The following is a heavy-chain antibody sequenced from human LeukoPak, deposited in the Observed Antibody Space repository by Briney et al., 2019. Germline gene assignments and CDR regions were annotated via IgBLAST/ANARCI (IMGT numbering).Heavy chain of an antibody. V-gene: IGHV3-7*01. D-gene: IGHD3-10*01. CDR1: GFTFSGYW. J-gene: IGHJ3*01. CDR2: IKGDESKK. CDR3: ARDSKPRGGYDAFDF. Sequence: HTGGSLRLSCAASGFTFSGYWMTWVRQAPGKGLEWVANIKGDESKKYYVDSVKGRFTISRDNAKNSLYLQMNSLRAEDTAVYYCARDSKPRGGYDAFDFWGQGTLVTVSS.